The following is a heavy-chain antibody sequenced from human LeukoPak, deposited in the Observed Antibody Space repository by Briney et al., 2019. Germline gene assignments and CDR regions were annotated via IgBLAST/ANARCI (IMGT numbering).Heavy chain of an antibody. CDR3: AVAVGWELGNWFDP. Sequence: GESLKISCKGSGYSFTSYWIGWVRQMLGKGLEWLGIIYLGDVGTRYSPSFQGQVTISADKSISTAYLQRSSLKASDTAMYYCAVAVGWELGNWFDPWGQGTLVTVSS. CDR2: IYLGDVGT. J-gene: IGHJ5*02. D-gene: IGHD1-26*01. CDR1: GYSFTSYW. V-gene: IGHV5-51*01.